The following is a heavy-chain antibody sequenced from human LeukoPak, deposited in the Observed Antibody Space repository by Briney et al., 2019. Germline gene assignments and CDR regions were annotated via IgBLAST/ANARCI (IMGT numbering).Heavy chain of an antibody. Sequence: ASVKVSCKASGYTFTGYYMHWVRQAPGQGLEWMGRINPNSGGTNYAQKFQGRVTMTRDTSISTAYMELSRLRSDDTAVYYCARGRVTTSPSNNWFDPWGQGTLVTVSS. CDR3: ARGRVTTSPSNNWFDP. J-gene: IGHJ5*02. CDR2: INPNSGGT. D-gene: IGHD4-11*01. CDR1: GYTFTGYY. V-gene: IGHV1-2*06.